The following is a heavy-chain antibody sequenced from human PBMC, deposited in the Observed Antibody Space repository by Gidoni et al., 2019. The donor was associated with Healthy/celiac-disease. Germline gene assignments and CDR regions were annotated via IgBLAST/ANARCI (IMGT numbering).Heavy chain of an antibody. V-gene: IGHV3-30*04. D-gene: IGHD3-9*01. J-gene: IGHJ6*02. Sequence: SSYAMPWVRQAPGKGLEWVAVISYDGSNKYYADSVKGRFTISRDNSKNTLYLQMNSLRAEDTAVYYCASTTLTGYYNYYYYGMDVWGQGTTVTVPS. CDR3: ASTTLTGYYNYYYYGMDV. CDR1: SSYA. CDR2: ISYDGSNK.